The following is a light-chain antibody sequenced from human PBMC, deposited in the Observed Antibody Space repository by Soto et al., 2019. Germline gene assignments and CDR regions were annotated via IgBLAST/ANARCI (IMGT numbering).Light chain of an antibody. CDR2: KAS. V-gene: IGKV1-5*03. CDR1: QSITSW. CDR3: QQYKRHPYS. Sequence: DIQMTQYPSTLSASVGDRVTITCRASQSITSWLACYQQKPGNSPKLLIYKASSLENWVQSRCSGSGAGTEFTLTISTRQPDDFATYCCQQYKRHPYSFGQRTKLDI. J-gene: IGKJ2*03.